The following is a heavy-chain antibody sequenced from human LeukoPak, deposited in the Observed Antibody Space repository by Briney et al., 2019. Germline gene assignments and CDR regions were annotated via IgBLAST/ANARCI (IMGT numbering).Heavy chain of an antibody. Sequence: GGSLRLSCAASGFTFSNYAVSWVRQAPGKGLEWVSSISGSGGTTYYADSVKGRFAISRVNSKNTLYLQMNSLRAEDTAVYYCAKDPYRASSGLVDYWGQGTLVTVSS. J-gene: IGHJ4*02. V-gene: IGHV3-23*01. CDR3: AKDPYRASSGLVDY. D-gene: IGHD5-12*01. CDR2: ISGSGGTT. CDR1: GFTFSNYA.